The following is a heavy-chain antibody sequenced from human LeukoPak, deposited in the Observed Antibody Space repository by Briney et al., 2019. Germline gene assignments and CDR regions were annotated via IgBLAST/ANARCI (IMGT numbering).Heavy chain of an antibody. Sequence: AETLSLTCTVSGGSVNSSSYYWGWIRQPPGKALEWIGSVYHSGYTYYNPSLKSRVTISIDTSKNQFSLRLSSVTAADTAVYYCARSSMFRGVTFDYWGQGTLVTVSS. CDR2: VYHSGYT. CDR1: GGSVNSSSYY. V-gene: IGHV4-39*01. J-gene: IGHJ4*02. CDR3: ARSSMFRGVTFDY. D-gene: IGHD3-10*01.